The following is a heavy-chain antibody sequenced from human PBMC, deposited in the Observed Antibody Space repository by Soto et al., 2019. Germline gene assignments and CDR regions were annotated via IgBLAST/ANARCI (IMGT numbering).Heavy chain of an antibody. CDR2: VTSSASST. D-gene: IGHD1-26*01. V-gene: IGHV3-23*01. Sequence: PGGSLILSCAASGFTFGSFAMNLVRLPPGRGLEWVAAVTSSASSTHYADSVKGRFTISRDNSKNTLYLQMNSLRADDTAVYYCAKGGAVLLDPFDVWGQGTMVTVSS. CDR3: AKGGAVLLDPFDV. CDR1: GFTFGSFA. J-gene: IGHJ3*01.